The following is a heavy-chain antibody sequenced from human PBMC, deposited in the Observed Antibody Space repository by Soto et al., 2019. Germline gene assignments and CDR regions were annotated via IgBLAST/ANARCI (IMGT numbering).Heavy chain of an antibody. CDR3: ASDPSFDTQPIEDRHPKD. V-gene: IGHV3-21*01. CDR1: GFTFSAFA. CDR2: ISGSSTYI. Sequence: GGSLRLSCTASGFTFSAFAMNWVRQAPGKGLEWVASISGSSTYIFYADSVKGRFTISRDNAKNSLYLEVNSLRVEDTGVYYCASDPSFDTQPIEDRHPKDWGQGTMVTVSS. J-gene: IGHJ4*02. D-gene: IGHD2-21*01.